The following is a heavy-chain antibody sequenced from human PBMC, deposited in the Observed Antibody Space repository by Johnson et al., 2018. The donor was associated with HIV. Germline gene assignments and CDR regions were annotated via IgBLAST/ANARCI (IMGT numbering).Heavy chain of an antibody. CDR3: ARDGASGEVWAFDI. J-gene: IGHJ3*02. Sequence: QVQLVESGGGVVQPGRSPRLSCAASGFTFSSYAMHWVRQAPGKGLEWVAVISYDGSNKYYADSVKGRFTISRDNSKNTLYLQMNSLRAEDTAVYYCARDGASGEVWAFDIWGQGTMVTVSS. D-gene: IGHD3-10*01. V-gene: IGHV3-30*04. CDR2: ISYDGSNK. CDR1: GFTFSSYA.